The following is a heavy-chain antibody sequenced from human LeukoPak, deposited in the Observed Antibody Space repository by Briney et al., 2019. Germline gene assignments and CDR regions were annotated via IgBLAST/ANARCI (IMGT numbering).Heavy chain of an antibody. D-gene: IGHD2-15*01. CDR1: GYGITSYW. CDR3: ARQEYCSGGSCYTWFDP. J-gene: IGHJ5*02. V-gene: IGHV5-51*01. CDR2: IYPADSDI. Sequence: GESLQISCQGSGYGITSYWIAWVRQMPGKGLEGMGMIYPADSDIRYSPSFQGQVTISADKSISTAYLQWSSLKASDTAMYYCARQEYCSGGSCYTWFDPWGQGTLVTVSS.